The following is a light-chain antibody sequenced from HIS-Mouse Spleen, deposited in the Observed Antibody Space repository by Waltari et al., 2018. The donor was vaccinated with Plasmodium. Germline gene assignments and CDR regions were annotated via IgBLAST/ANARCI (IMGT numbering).Light chain of an antibody. Sequence: EIVLTQSPATLSLSPGERATLSCRARQSVSSYLAWYQPKPGTAPRLLIYDASNRATGIPARFSGSGSGTDCTLTISSLEPEDFAVYYCQQRRNWPPLTFGGGTKVEIK. CDR3: QQRRNWPPLT. V-gene: IGKV3-11*01. J-gene: IGKJ4*01. CDR1: QSVSSY. CDR2: DAS.